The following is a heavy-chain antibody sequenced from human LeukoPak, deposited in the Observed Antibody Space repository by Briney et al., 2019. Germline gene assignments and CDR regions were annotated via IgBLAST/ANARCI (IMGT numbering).Heavy chain of an antibody. CDR2: ISSSSSAM. J-gene: IGHJ4*02. V-gene: IGHV3-48*02. CDR1: GFTFSSYS. D-gene: IGHD3-10*01. CDR3: ARGWNRGDY. Sequence: PGGSLRLSCAASGFTFSSYSMNWVRQASGKGLEWISYISSSSSAMYYADSVKGRFTISRDKAKNSLYLQMNSLRDEDTAVYYCARGWNRGDYWGQGTLVTVSS.